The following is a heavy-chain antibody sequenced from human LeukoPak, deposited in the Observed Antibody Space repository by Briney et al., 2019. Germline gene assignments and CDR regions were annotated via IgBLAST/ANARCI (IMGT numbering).Heavy chain of an antibody. CDR3: ARNSSSGFFDY. CDR1: GYSIRSADY. J-gene: IGHJ4*02. CDR2: MYNSVSI. D-gene: IGHD6-6*01. Sequence: PSETLSLTCVVSGYSIRSADYWGWIRQSPGKGLEWIASMYNSVSIHYNPSLKSRVTILVDTSKNEFSLKMRSVTAADTAVYYCARNSSSGFFDYWGQGTLATVSS. V-gene: IGHV4-38-2*01.